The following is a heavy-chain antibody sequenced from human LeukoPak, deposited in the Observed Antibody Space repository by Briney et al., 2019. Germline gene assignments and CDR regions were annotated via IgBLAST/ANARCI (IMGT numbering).Heavy chain of an antibody. V-gene: IGHV3-23*01. CDR2: ISGSGGST. CDR3: AKDLRGEYSSSWYDY. D-gene: IGHD6-13*01. Sequence: PGGSLRLSCAASGFTVSSNYMSWVRQAPGKGLEWVSAISGSGGSTYYADSVKGRFTISRDNSKNTLYLQMNSLRAEDTAVYYCAKDLRGEYSSSWYDYWGQGTLVTVSS. J-gene: IGHJ4*02. CDR1: GFTVSSNY.